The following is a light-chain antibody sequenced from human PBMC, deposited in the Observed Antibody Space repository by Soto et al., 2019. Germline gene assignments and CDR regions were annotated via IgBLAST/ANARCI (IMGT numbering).Light chain of an antibody. CDR2: HAS. J-gene: IGKJ3*01. CDR3: QQFYSYPFT. CDR1: QGISSH. Sequence: DIQLTQSPSFLSASVGDRVTITCRASQGISSHFAWYQQKPAKAPSLLIYHASTLQSGVPSRFSGSQSGTEFTLTISSLQPEDFATYSCQQFYSYPFTFGPGTKVDVK. V-gene: IGKV1-9*01.